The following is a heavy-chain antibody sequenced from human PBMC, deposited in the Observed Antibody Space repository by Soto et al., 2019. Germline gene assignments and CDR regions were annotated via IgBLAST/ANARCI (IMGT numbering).Heavy chain of an antibody. Sequence: GGSLRLSCAASGFTFSGSSMHWVRQASGKGLEWVGRIRSKANSYATAYAASVKGRFTISRDDSKNTAYLQMNSLKTEDTAVYYCTRQVDFGVVIKYYYYYYMDVWGKGTTVTVSS. V-gene: IGHV3-73*01. CDR3: TRQVDFGVVIKYYYYYYMDV. J-gene: IGHJ6*03. CDR2: IRSKANSYAT. D-gene: IGHD3-3*01. CDR1: GFTFSGSS.